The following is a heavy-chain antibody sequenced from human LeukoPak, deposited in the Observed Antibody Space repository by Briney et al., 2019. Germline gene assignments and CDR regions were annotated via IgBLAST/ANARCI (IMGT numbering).Heavy chain of an antibody. CDR2: ISSSGSTM. CDR3: AREGEQWLEPYNWFDP. Sequence: PGGSLRLSCAASGFTFSSYSLSWVRQAPGKGLEWVSYISSSGSTMYYADSVKGRFTISRDNAKNSLYLQMNSLRAEDTAVYYCAREGEQWLEPYNWFDPWGQGTLVTVSS. D-gene: IGHD6-19*01. J-gene: IGHJ5*02. V-gene: IGHV3-48*04. CDR1: GFTFSSYS.